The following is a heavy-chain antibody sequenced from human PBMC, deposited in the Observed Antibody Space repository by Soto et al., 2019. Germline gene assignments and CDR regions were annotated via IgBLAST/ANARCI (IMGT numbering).Heavy chain of an antibody. Sequence: ASVKVSCKVSGYTLTELSMHWVRQAPGKGLEWMGGFDPEDGETIYAQKFQGRVTMTEDTSTDTAYMGLSSLRSEDTAVYYCATGLIWLGFKRDFDYWGQGILVTVS. V-gene: IGHV1-24*01. CDR3: ATGLIWLGFKRDFDY. CDR2: FDPEDGET. CDR1: GYTLTELS. D-gene: IGHD3-10*01. J-gene: IGHJ4*02.